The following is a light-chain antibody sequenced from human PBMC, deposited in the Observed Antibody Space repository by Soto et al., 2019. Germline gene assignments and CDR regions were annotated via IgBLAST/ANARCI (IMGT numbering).Light chain of an antibody. J-gene: IGKJ4*01. CDR1: QGIGSW. CDR2: TAS. Sequence: DIQMTQSPSSVSASVGDRVTITCRASQGIGSWLAWYQQKQGKXXKXXIYTASSLQSGVPSRFSGSGFGTDGTITISSLQPEDCETYDCQHVNSYPLSFGGGTKVDIK. CDR3: QHVNSYPLS. V-gene: IGKV1-12*01.